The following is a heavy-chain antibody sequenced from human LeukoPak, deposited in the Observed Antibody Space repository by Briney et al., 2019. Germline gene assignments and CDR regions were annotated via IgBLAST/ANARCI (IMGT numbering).Heavy chain of an antibody. D-gene: IGHD3-22*01. V-gene: IGHV7-4-1*02. CDR3: ARGITNYYDSSGYYDY. CDR2: INTNTGNP. Sequence: ASVKVSCKASGYTFTGYYMHWVRQAPGQGLEWMGWINTNTGNPTYAQGFTGRFVFSLDTSVSTAYLQISSLKAEDTAVYYCARGITNYYDSSGYYDYWGQGTLVTVSS. CDR1: GYTFTGYY. J-gene: IGHJ4*02.